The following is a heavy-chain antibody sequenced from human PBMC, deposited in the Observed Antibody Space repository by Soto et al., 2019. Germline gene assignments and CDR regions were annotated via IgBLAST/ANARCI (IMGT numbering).Heavy chain of an antibody. V-gene: IGHV3-7*01. Sequence: PGGSLRLSCAGSGFTFSTYWMTWVRQAPGKGLEWVANIKQDGSETHYVDSVKGRFTISRDNTKNSLYLQMNSLRAEDTAVYYCAIDHERTIIVPSRGFDIWGLVTMVTVS. D-gene: IGHD3-22*01. CDR1: GFTFSTYW. J-gene: IGHJ3*02. CDR3: AIDHERTIIVPSRGFDI. CDR2: IKQDGSET.